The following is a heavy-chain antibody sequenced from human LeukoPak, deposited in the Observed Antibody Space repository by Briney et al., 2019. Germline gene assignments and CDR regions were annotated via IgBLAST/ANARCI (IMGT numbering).Heavy chain of an antibody. V-gene: IGHV3-23*01. CDR2: ISGSGGST. J-gene: IGHJ3*02. D-gene: IGHD1-1*01. Sequence: PGGSLRLSCRASGFTFTNYWMNWVRQAPGKGLEWVSAISGSGGSTYYADSVKGRFTISRDNSKNTLYLQMNSLRAEDTAVYYCAKETDFHNRDGRGGFDIWGQGTMVTVSS. CDR1: GFTFTNYW. CDR3: AKETDFHNRDGRGGFDI.